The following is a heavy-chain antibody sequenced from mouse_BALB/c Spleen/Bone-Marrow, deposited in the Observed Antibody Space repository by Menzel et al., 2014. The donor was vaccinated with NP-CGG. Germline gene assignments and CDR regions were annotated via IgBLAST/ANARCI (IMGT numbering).Heavy chain of an antibody. J-gene: IGHJ2*01. V-gene: IGHV6-6*02. CDR1: GFTFSNYW. CDR3: TVPFGPGFDY. CDR2: IRLKSNNYAT. Sequence: EVKLMESGGGLVQPGGSMKLSCVASGFTFSNYWMNWVRQSPEKGLEWVAEIRLKSNNYATHYAESVKGRFTISRDDSKSSAYLQMNNLRAEDTGIYYCTVPFGPGFDYWGQGTTLTVSS.